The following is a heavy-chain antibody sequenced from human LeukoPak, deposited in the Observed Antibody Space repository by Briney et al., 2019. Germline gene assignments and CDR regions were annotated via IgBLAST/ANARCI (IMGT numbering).Heavy chain of an antibody. J-gene: IGHJ5*02. CDR3: AATDYYDSSGYYH. CDR1: GGSISSYY. CDR2: IYYSGST. V-gene: IGHV4-59*01. D-gene: IGHD3-22*01. Sequence: SETLSLTCTVSGGSISSYYWSWIGQPPGKGLEWIGYIYYSGSTNYKPSLKSRVTISVDTSKNQFSLKLSSVTAADTAVYYCAATDYYDSSGYYHWGQGTLVTVSS.